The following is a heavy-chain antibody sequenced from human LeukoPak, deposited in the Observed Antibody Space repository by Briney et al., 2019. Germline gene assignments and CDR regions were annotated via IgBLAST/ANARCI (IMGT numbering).Heavy chain of an antibody. V-gene: IGHV5-51*01. Sequence: GESLKISCKGSGYSFTSYWIGWVRQMPGKGLEWMGIIYPGDSDTRYSPSFQGQVTISADKSISTAYLQWSSLKASDTAMYYCARSRYPRLLDYYYYMDVWGKGTTVTVSS. CDR2: IYPGDSDT. J-gene: IGHJ6*03. D-gene: IGHD4-17*01. CDR3: ARSRYPRLLDYYYYMDV. CDR1: GYSFTSYW.